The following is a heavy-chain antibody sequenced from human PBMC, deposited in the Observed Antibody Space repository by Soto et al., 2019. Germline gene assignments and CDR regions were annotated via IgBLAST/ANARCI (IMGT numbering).Heavy chain of an antibody. CDR1: GGSISSYY. CDR3: ARDFYGLHALDI. CDR2: IYYSGST. D-gene: IGHD4-17*01. J-gene: IGHJ3*02. Sequence: SETLSLTCTVSGGSISSYYWSWIRQPPGKGLEWIGYIYYSGSTNYNPSLKSRVTISVDTSKNQFSLKLSSVTAADTAVYYCARDFYGLHALDIWGQGTMVTVSS. V-gene: IGHV4-59*01.